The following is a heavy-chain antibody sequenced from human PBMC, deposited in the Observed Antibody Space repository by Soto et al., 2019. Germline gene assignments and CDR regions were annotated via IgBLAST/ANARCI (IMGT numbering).Heavy chain of an antibody. CDR3: AHSPSHYYDSGSYDAFDI. CDR2: IYWDGDK. D-gene: IGHD3-10*01. Sequence: QITLKESGPTLVKPTQTLTLTCTFSGFSLSTGGVGVGWIRQPPGKALEWLALIYWDGDKRYRPSLKTRLTITKDTSKNQVVLTMTNMDPVDTATYYCAHSPSHYYDSGSYDAFDIWGQGTMVTVSS. V-gene: IGHV2-5*02. CDR1: GFSLSTGGVG. J-gene: IGHJ3*02.